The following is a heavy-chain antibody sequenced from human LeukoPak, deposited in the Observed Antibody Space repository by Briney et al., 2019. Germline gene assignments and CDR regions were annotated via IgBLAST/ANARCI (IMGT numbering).Heavy chain of an antibody. Sequence: GGSLRLSCAASGFTFNSYHMSWVRQAPGKGLDWVSAISSGGDNTWYSDSVKGRFTISRDNSKSTLCLQMSNLRAEDTAVYYCAKHQVRSHDYWGQGTLVTVSS. V-gene: IGHV3-23*01. CDR1: GFTFNSYH. CDR2: ISSGGDNT. J-gene: IGHJ4*02. CDR3: AKHQVRSHDY.